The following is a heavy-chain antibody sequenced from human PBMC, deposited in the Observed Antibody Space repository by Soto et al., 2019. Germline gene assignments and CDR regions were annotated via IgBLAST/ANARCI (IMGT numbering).Heavy chain of an antibody. D-gene: IGHD3-22*01. Sequence: ASVKVSCKASGYTFTSYGISWVRQAPGQGLEWMGWISAYNGNTNYAQKLQGRVTMTTDTSTSTAYMELRSLRSDDTAVYYCASALGYYYDSSGYYYFDYWGQVTLLIVSS. CDR2: ISAYNGNT. V-gene: IGHV1-18*01. CDR3: ASALGYYYDSSGYYYFDY. J-gene: IGHJ4*02. CDR1: GYTFTSYG.